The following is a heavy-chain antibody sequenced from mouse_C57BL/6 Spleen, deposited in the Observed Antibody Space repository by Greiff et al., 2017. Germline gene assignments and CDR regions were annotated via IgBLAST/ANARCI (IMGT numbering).Heavy chain of an antibody. CDR3: ARGASAVVATDY. Sequence: QVQLQQPGAELVKPGASVKFSCKASGYTFTSYWMHWVKQRPGQGLEWIGMIHPDSGITNYNEKFKSKATLTVDKSSSTAYMQLSSLTSEDSAVDYCARGASAVVATDYWGQGTTLTVSS. D-gene: IGHD1-1*01. V-gene: IGHV1-64*01. J-gene: IGHJ2*01. CDR2: IHPDSGIT. CDR1: GYTFTSYW.